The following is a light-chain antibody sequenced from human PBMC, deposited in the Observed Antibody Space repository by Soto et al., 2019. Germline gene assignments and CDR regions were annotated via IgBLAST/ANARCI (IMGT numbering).Light chain of an antibody. V-gene: IGKV1-5*01. J-gene: IGKJ1*01. CDR1: QSISSW. CDR2: DAS. CDR3: QQYNSYWT. Sequence: IQMTPYPSTLSASVGDRVTITCRSSQSISSWLAWYQQKPGKAPKLLIYDASSLESGVPSRFSGSGSGTEFTLTISSLQPDDFATYYCQQYNSYWTFGQGTMVDVK.